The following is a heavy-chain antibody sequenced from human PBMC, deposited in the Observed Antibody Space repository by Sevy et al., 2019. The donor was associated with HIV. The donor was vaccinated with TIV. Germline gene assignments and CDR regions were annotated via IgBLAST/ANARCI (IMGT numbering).Heavy chain of an antibody. J-gene: IGHJ2*01. CDR1: GGSISSGSYY. D-gene: IGHD5-18*01. Sequence: SESLSLTCTVSGGSISSGSYYWSWIRQPAGKGLEWIGRIYTSGSTNYNPSLKSRVTMSVDTSKNQFSLKLSSVTAADTAVYYCTRDGGDTAMVTIAVPNWYFDLWGRGTQVTVSS. CDR2: IYTSGST. V-gene: IGHV4-61*02. CDR3: TRDGGDTAMVTIAVPNWYFDL.